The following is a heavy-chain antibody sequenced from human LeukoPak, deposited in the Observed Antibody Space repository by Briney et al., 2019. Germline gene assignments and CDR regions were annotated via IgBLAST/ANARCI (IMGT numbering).Heavy chain of an antibody. CDR2: IYYSGST. CDR3: ARLGDSYATDY. J-gene: IGHJ4*02. V-gene: IGHV4-39*01. D-gene: IGHD5-18*01. Sequence: SETLSLTCTVSGGSISSRNYNWGGIPQPPGKGLEWVGSIYYSGSTYYNPSLKSRVTISVDTSKNQFSLKLSSVTAADTAVYYCARLGDSYATDYWGQGTLVTVSS. CDR1: GGSISSRNYN.